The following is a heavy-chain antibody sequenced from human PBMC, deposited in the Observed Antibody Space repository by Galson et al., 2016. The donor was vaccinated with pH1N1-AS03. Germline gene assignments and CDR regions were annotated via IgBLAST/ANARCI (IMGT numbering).Heavy chain of an antibody. D-gene: IGHD3-22*01. Sequence: SVKVSCKASGYSFTSYAMQWVRQAPGQGLEWMGWINVGDGHTKYSQKFQGRVTITRDTSANTAYMDLSSLRSEDTAFYYCASSGWHPRHYYDSYALGYWGQGTLVTVSS. J-gene: IGHJ4*02. V-gene: IGHV1-3*01. CDR3: ASSGWHPRHYYDSYALGY. CDR1: GYSFTSYA. CDR2: INVGDGHT.